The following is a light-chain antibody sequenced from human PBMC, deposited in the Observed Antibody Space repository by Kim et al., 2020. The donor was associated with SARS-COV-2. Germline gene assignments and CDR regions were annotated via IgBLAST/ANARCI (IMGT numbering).Light chain of an antibody. CDR2: DFN. CDR3: SSFTTSSPYVV. V-gene: IGLV2-14*03. Sequence: QSALTQPASVSGSPGQSITITCTGTSSDYVSWYQQHPGKAPKLMIYDFNKRPSGVSSRFSGSKSGDSASLTISGLQTEDEADYHCSSFTTSSPYVVFGGGTQLTVL. CDR1: SSDY. J-gene: IGLJ2*01.